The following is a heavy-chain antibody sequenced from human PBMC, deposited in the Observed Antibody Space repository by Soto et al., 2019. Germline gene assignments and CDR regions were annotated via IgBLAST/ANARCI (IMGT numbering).Heavy chain of an antibody. CDR2: ISGSGGST. J-gene: IGHJ4*02. V-gene: IGHV3-23*01. CDR1: GFTFSSYA. Sequence: HPGGSLRLSCAASGFTFSSYAMSWVRQAPGKGLEWVSAISGSGGSTYYADSVKGRFTISRDNSKNTLYLQMNSLRAEDTAVYYCAKVYRYCSSTSCHGLDYWGQGTLVTVSS. CDR3: AKVYRYCSSTSCHGLDY. D-gene: IGHD2-2*01.